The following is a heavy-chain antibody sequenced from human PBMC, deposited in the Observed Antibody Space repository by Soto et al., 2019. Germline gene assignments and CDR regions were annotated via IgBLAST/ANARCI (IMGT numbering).Heavy chain of an antibody. J-gene: IGHJ6*04. CDR1: GGTFSSYA. Sequence: SVKVSCKDSGGTFSSYAISWVRQAPGRGLEWMGCIIPIFGTANYAQKFQGRVTIAADESKSRAYMELSSLRSEDTAVYYCARDGRGIAAAGTKNGPYYYGMDVWG. D-gene: IGHD6-13*01. CDR3: ARDGRGIAAAGTKNGPYYYGMDV. CDR2: IIPIFGTA. V-gene: IGHV1-69*13.